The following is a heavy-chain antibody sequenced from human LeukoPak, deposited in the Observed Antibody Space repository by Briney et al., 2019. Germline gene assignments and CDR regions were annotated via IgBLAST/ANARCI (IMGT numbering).Heavy chain of an antibody. D-gene: IGHD1-26*01. J-gene: IGHJ4*02. CDR1: GGSISSSNYY. CDR2: ISYSGST. Sequence: SETLSHACTVSGGSISSSNYYWGWIRQPPGKGLEWIASISYSGSTYYNPSVKSRVTISRDTSKNQFSLSLNSVTAADTAVYYCVRVKSGSISDSWGQGTLVTVSS. V-gene: IGHV4-39*07. CDR3: VRVKSGSISDS.